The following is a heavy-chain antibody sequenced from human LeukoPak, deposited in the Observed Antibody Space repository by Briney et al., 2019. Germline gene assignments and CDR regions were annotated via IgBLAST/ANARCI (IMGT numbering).Heavy chain of an antibody. CDR3: ASGVGYCSSTSCYGPHNYYYYYMDV. Sequence: GSSVKVSCKASGGTFSSYAISWVRQAPGQGLGWMGRIIPIFGTANYAQKFQGRVTITTDESTSTAYMELSSLRSEDTAVYYCASGVGYCSSTSCYGPHNYYYYYMDVWGKGTTVTVSS. J-gene: IGHJ6*03. D-gene: IGHD2-2*01. V-gene: IGHV1-69*05. CDR1: GGTFSSYA. CDR2: IIPIFGTA.